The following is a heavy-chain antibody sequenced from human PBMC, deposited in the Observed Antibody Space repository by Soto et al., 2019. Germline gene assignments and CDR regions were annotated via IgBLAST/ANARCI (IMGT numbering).Heavy chain of an antibody. CDR3: VRSLAMIPKFDY. V-gene: IGHV4-4*02. Sequence: LSETLSLTCAASCGSISSINWWSWVRQPPGKGLDGIGEIYHIVGSXXNPSLKRXXTVSNDTATNXFSLKLPTVPGSDASXYFCVRSLAMIPKFDYWRQGALVTDSS. D-gene: IGHD3-22*01. CDR1: CGSISSINW. CDR2: IYHIVGS. J-gene: IGHJ4*02.